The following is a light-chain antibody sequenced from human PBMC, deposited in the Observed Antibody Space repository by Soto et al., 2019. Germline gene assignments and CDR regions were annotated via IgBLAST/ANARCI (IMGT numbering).Light chain of an antibody. J-gene: IGKJ1*01. CDR1: QGIGSY. Sequence: AIRMTQSPSSLSASTGDRVTITCRASQGIGSYLAWYQQKPGKAPKLLIYAASTLQSGVPSRFSGSGSGTDFTLTISCLQSEDFATYYCQQYYSSTWTFGQGTKVDIK. CDR2: AAS. V-gene: IGKV1-8*01. CDR3: QQYYSSTWT.